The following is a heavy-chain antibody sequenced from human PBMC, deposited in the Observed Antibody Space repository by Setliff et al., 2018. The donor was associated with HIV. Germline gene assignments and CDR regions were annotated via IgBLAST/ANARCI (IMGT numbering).Heavy chain of an antibody. CDR3: ARVSRNLYGHLDGFDI. D-gene: IGHD3-10*01. CDR2: VFPDDSDT. J-gene: IGHJ3*02. V-gene: IGHV5-51*01. CDR1: GYSFTTLW. Sequence: PGESLKISCQASGYSFTTLWIAWVRQMPGKGLEWMGMVFPDDSDTRYSPSFQGQVSMSADKSINTAYLQWSSLRASDTTMYYCARVSRNLYGHLDGFDIWGHGTMVTVSS.